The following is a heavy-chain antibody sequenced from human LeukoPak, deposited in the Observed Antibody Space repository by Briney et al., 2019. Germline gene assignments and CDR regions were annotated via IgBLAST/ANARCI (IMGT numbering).Heavy chain of an antibody. J-gene: IGHJ3*02. CDR2: IYPGDSDT. CDR3: ARRGVDSSGYRDASDI. D-gene: IGHD3-22*01. CDR1: GYSFTSYW. V-gene: IGHV5-51*01. Sequence: GESLKISCKGSGYSFTSYWIDWVRQIPGKGLEWMVIIYPGDSDTTYSPSFQGQVTTSADKSTSPAYLQWSSLKASDTAMYYCARRGVDSSGYRDASDIWGQGTMVTVSS.